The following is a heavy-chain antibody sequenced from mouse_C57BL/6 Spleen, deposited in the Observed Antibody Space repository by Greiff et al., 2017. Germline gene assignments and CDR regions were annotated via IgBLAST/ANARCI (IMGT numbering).Heavy chain of an antibody. CDR2: ISYDGSN. D-gene: IGHD2-3*01. Sequence: EVKLQESGPGLVKPSQSLSLTCSVTGYSITSGYYWNWIRQFPGNKLEWMGYISYDGSNNYNPSLKNRISITRDPSKNQFFLKLNSVTTEDTATYYCARAHDGYGAYWGQGTLVTVSA. V-gene: IGHV3-6*01. CDR1: GYSITSGYY. J-gene: IGHJ3*01. CDR3: ARAHDGYGAY.